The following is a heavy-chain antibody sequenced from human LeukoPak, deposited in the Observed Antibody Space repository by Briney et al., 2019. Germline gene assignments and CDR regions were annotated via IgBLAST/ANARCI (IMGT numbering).Heavy chain of an antibody. V-gene: IGHV4-39*07. J-gene: IGHJ2*01. CDR3: ARVRFGSYSARRSGYFDL. CDR2: IYYTGSS. Sequence: SETLSLTCSVSGGSIRSSDDYWGFVRQTPGKGLEWMGSIYYTGSSHYNPSLKSRATISVDTSKNQFSLKLSSVTAADTAVYYCARVRFGSYSARRSGYFDLWGRGTLVTVSS. D-gene: IGHD1-26*01. CDR1: GGSIRSSDDY.